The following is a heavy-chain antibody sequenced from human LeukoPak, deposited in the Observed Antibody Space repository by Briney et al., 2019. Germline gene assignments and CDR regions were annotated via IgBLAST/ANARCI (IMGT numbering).Heavy chain of an antibody. D-gene: IGHD2-15*01. CDR1: GFTFSNYA. J-gene: IGHJ4*02. CDR2: ISDSGGAT. V-gene: IGHV3-23*01. Sequence: PGGSLRLSCAASGFTFSNYAMSWVRQAPGKGLEWVSAISDSGGATNCADSVKGRFTISRDNSKNTLYLQMNSLRDEDTAVYYCAKRSCGGGSCNFDYWGQGTLVTVSS. CDR3: AKRSCGGGSCNFDY.